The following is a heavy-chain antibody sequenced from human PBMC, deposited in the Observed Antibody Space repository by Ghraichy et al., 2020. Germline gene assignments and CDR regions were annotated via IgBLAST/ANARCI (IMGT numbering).Heavy chain of an antibody. V-gene: IGHV3-21*01. CDR3: ARDRGFYGDYVSGGPYYYYGMDV. CDR2: ISSSSSYI. D-gene: IGHD4-17*01. J-gene: IGHJ6*02. Sequence: GGSLRLSCAASGFTFSSYSMNWVRQAPGKGLEWVSSISSSSSYIYYADSVKGRFTISRDNAKNSLYLQMNSLRAEDTAVYYCARDRGFYGDYVSGGPYYYYGMDVWGQGTTVTVSS. CDR1: GFTFSSYS.